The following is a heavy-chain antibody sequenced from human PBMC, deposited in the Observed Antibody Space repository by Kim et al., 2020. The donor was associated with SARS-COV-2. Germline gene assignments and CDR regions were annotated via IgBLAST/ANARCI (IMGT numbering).Heavy chain of an antibody. CDR3: ASKQYESSGYYWGMDV. J-gene: IGHJ6*02. D-gene: IGHD3-22*01. Sequence: VKGRFTISRDKSNNTMYLKMNSLRAEDTAVDYCASKQYESSGYYWGMDVWGQGTTVTVSS. V-gene: IGHV3-30*07.